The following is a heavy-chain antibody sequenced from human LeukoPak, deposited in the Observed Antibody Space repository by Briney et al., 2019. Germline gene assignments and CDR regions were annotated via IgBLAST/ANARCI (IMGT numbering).Heavy chain of an antibody. V-gene: IGHV4-59*01. CDR2: IYYSGSINYNVS. Sequence: SGTLSLTCSVSGGSISTYYWSWIRQSPGKGLEWIGNIYYSGSINYNVSRYNPSLKSRVTISVDTSKNQFSLKLTSVTSADTAVYYCARGGASSRYFNSWGQGTLVTVSS. J-gene: IGHJ4*02. CDR3: ARGGASSRYFNS. D-gene: IGHD6-13*01. CDR1: GGSISTYY.